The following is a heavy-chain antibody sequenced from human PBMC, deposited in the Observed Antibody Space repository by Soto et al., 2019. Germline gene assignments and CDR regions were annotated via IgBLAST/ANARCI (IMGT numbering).Heavy chain of an antibody. D-gene: IGHD2-8*01. V-gene: IGHV3-48*01. CDR2: ISSSSSTI. CDR3: AREGDGTNRYYQDY. J-gene: IGHJ4*01. Sequence: GGALRLSCAASGFTFSSYSMNWVRQAPGKGLEWVSYISSSSSTIYYADSVKGRFTISSDNAKNSLYLQMNSLRVEDTAVYYCAREGDGTNRYYQDYRGPGTRVTVAS. CDR1: GFTFSSYS.